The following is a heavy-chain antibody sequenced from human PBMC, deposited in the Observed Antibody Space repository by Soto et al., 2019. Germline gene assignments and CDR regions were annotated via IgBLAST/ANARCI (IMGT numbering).Heavy chain of an antibody. CDR2: IWYDGSNK. Sequence: QVQLVESGGGVVQPGRSLRLSCAASGFTFSSYGMHWVRQAPGKGLEWVAVIWYDGSNKYYADSVKGRFTISRDNSKNTLYLQMNSLRAEDTAVYYCASQSGYSSCWYPGYFDYWGQGTLVTVSS. V-gene: IGHV3-33*01. D-gene: IGHD6-19*01. CDR1: GFTFSSYG. J-gene: IGHJ4*02. CDR3: ASQSGYSSCWYPGYFDY.